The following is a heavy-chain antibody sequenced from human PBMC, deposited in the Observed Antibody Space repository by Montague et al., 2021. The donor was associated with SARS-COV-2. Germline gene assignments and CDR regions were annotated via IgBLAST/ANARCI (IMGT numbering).Heavy chain of an antibody. CDR3: ARDPRYYDILTGYFLTDNSFFMLGGMDV. V-gene: IGHV3-30-3*01. J-gene: IGHJ6*02. D-gene: IGHD3-9*01. Sequence: SLRLSCAASGFTFSSYAMHWVCQAPGKGLEWVAVISYDGSNKYYADSVKGRFTISRDNSKNTLYLQMNSLRAEDTAVYYCARDPRYYDILTGYFLTDNSFFMLGGMDVWGQGTTVTVSS. CDR1: GFTFSSYA. CDR2: ISYDGSNK.